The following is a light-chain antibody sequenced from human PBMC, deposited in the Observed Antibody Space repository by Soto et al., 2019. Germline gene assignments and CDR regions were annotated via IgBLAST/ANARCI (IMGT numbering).Light chain of an antibody. J-gene: IGKJ4*01. CDR1: QSVRSSH. Sequence: EIVLTQSPGTRSLSRGERATLSCRASQSVRSSHLAWYQQKPGQAPRLLIYGASSRATGIPDRFSGSGSGTDFTRTISRLEPEDFAVYYCQQYDSSPLTFCGGTKVEIK. CDR3: QQYDSSPLT. CDR2: GAS. V-gene: IGKV3-20*01.